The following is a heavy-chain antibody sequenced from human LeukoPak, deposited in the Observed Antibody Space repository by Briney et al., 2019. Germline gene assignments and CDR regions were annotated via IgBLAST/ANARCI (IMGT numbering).Heavy chain of an antibody. D-gene: IGHD1-14*01. CDR1: GFTFEDYA. V-gene: IGHV3-9*01. J-gene: IGHJ3*02. Sequence: GGSLRLSCAASGFTFEDYAMHWVRQAPGKGLEWVSSISWNSLSIDYADSVKGRFTISRDNPRNSLSLQMNSLRAEDTAVYYCARDSQTRSAFEMWGQGTMVTVSS. CDR2: ISWNSLSI. CDR3: ARDSQTRSAFEM.